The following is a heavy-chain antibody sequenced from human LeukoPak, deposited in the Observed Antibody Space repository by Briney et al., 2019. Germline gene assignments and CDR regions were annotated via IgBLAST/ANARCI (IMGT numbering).Heavy chain of an antibody. D-gene: IGHD1-26*01. CDR3: ARDRRIVGAIDDAFDI. CDR2: ISAYNGNT. Sequence: ASVKVSCKASGYTFTSYGISWVRQAPGQGLEWMGWISAYNGNTNYAQKLQGRVTMTTDTSTSTAYMELRSLRSDDTAVYYCARDRRIVGAIDDAFDIWGQGTMVTVSS. CDR1: GYTFTSYG. V-gene: IGHV1-18*01. J-gene: IGHJ3*02.